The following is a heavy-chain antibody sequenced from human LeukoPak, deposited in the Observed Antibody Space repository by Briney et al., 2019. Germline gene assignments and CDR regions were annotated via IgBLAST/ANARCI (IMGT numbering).Heavy chain of an antibody. CDR1: GGTFISYA. CDR2: IIPIFGTA. Sequence: SVKVSCKASGGTFISYAISWVRQAPGQGLEWMGGIIPIFGTANYAQKFQGRVTITADESASTAFVELSSLRSEDTAVYYCARSGGSGWYFDYWGQGTLVTVSS. CDR3: ARSGGSGWYFDY. V-gene: IGHV1-69*13. J-gene: IGHJ4*02. D-gene: IGHD6-19*01.